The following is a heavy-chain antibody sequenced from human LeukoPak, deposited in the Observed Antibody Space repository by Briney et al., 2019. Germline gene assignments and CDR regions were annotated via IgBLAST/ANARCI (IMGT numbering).Heavy chain of an antibody. V-gene: IGHV4-61*05. Sequence: SETLSLTCTVSGGSISSNSYYWGWIRQPPGKGLEWIAYIYYSGSTNYNPSLKSRVTISVDTSKNQFSLKLSSVTAADTAVYYCARLTMKNYYFDYWGQGTLVTVSS. J-gene: IGHJ4*02. CDR1: GGSISSNSYY. D-gene: IGHD3-22*01. CDR3: ARLTMKNYYFDY. CDR2: IYYSGST.